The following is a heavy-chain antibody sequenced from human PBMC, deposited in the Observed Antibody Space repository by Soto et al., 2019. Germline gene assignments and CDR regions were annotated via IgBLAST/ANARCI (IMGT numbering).Heavy chain of an antibody. CDR1: GFTFSSFA. D-gene: IGHD3-22*01. J-gene: IGHJ3*02. V-gene: IGHV3-23*01. CDR3: AKDYYDSSAYYYPDAFDI. CDR2: ISGSGGST. Sequence: GGSLRLSCAASGFTFSSFAMSWVRQAPGKGLEWVSVISGSGGSTYYADSVKGRFTISRDNSKNALYLQMNSLRAEDTAVYYCAKDYYDSSAYYYPDAFDIWGQGTKVTVSS.